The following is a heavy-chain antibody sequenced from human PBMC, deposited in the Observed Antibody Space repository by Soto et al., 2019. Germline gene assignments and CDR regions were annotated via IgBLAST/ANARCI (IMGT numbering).Heavy chain of an antibody. CDR1: GGTFSSYA. CDR3: ARDRGPSSGYYPYWFDP. J-gene: IGHJ5*02. D-gene: IGHD3-22*01. V-gene: IGHV1-69*12. Sequence: QVQLVQSGAEVKKPGSSVKVSCKASGGTFSSYAISWVRQAPGQGLEWMGDIIPIFGTANYAQKFQGRVTITADESTSTAYMELRSLRSEATAVYYCARDRGPSSGYYPYWFDPWGQGTLVTVSS. CDR2: IIPIFGTA.